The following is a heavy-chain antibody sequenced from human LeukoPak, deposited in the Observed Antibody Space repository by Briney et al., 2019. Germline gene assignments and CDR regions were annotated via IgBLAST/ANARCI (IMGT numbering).Heavy chain of an antibody. CDR1: GYSISSGYY. D-gene: IGHD2-2*02. V-gene: IGHV4-38-2*02. Sequence: SETLSLTCAVSGYSISSGYYWGWIRQPPGKGLEWIGSIYHSGSTYYNPSLKSRVTISVDTSKNQFSLKLSSVTAADTAVYYCAREGGYCSSTSCYTFDYWGQGTLVTVSS. CDR3: AREGGYCSSTSCYTFDY. J-gene: IGHJ4*02. CDR2: IYHSGST.